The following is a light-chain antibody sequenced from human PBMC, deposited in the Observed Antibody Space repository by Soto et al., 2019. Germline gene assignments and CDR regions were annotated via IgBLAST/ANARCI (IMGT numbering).Light chain of an antibody. J-gene: IGKJ4*01. CDR1: QDINHY. CDR2: DGS. CDR3: QQYDNFPVS. Sequence: DIQMTQSPSSLSASVGDRVTITCQASQDINHYLNWYQQRPGNATKSLIYDGSNLETGVPSRFSGSGAGTVFSLTIDNLQPEDVATYYCQQYDNFPVSFGGGTKLEIK. V-gene: IGKV1-33*01.